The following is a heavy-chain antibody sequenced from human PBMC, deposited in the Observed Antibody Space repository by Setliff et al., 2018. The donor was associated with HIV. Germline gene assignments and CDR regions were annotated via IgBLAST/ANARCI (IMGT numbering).Heavy chain of an antibody. V-gene: IGHV4-30-2*01. CDR1: GDSLNSDAFS. CDR3: ARQRAGEIEELPGALPLRGVFDL. CDR2: MKEGGRP. D-gene: IGHD1-7*01. J-gene: IGHJ3*01. Sequence: SETLSLTCAMSGDSLNSDAFSWSWIRLPPGEGLEWIGYMKEGGRPYYNPSLRSRVTITSDKSKNQLSLTLNSVTAADTAVYYCARQRAGEIEELPGALPLRGVFDLWGQGTMVTVSS.